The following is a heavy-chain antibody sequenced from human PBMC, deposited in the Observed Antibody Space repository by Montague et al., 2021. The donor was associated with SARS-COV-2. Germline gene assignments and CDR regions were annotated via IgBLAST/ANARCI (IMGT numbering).Heavy chain of an antibody. CDR2: IHYSGST. J-gene: IGHJ3*02. D-gene: IGHD3-3*01. V-gene: IGHV4-39*01. CDR1: GGSVNSGSYS. CDR3: ARRPGASYYVFWSGGFDI. Sequence: SKTLSLTCTVSGGSVNSGSYSWDWIRQPPGKGLEWIGSIHYSGSTSYNPSLKSRVTISIDTSKNHFSLRVNSVTAADSAVYFCARRPGASYYVFWSGGFDIWGQGTMVTVS.